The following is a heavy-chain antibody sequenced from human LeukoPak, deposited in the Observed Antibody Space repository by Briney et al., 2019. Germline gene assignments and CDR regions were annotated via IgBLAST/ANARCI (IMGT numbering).Heavy chain of an antibody. Sequence: ASVKVSCKASGYTFTSFDINWVRQATGQGLEWMGWMNPNSGNTGYAQKFQGRVTMARNTSITTAYMELSSLRSEDTAVYYCARAIEVSVSDYWGQGTLVTVSS. V-gene: IGHV1-8*01. CDR3: ARAIEVSVSDY. J-gene: IGHJ4*02. CDR1: GYTFTSFD. D-gene: IGHD3-22*01. CDR2: MNPNSGNT.